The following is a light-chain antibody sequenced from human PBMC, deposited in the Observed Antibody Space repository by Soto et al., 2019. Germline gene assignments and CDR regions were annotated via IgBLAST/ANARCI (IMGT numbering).Light chain of an antibody. CDR2: GAS. J-gene: IGKJ1*01. CDR1: QSVSNNY. Sequence: EIVLTQSPGTLSVSPGEIATLSCRASQSVSNNYLAWYQQKPGQAPRLLIYGASNRATGIPDRFSGSGSGTDFTLTISRLEPEDFAVYYCQQYGSSGTFGQGTKVDIK. V-gene: IGKV3-20*01. CDR3: QQYGSSGT.